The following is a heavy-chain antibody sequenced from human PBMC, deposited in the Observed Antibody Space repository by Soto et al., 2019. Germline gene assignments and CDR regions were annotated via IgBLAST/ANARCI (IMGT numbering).Heavy chain of an antibody. CDR2: INVYNGKT. Sequence: ASVKVSCKASGYTFTNYGITWVRQAPGQGLEWMGWINVYNGKTNYAQSVQGRVTMTADTSTMTAYMDLRSLRSDDTAMYYCARPLYAYRSEDAFDIWGQGTMVTVSS. D-gene: IGHD3-16*02. V-gene: IGHV1-18*01. J-gene: IGHJ3*02. CDR3: ARPLYAYRSEDAFDI. CDR1: GYTFTNYG.